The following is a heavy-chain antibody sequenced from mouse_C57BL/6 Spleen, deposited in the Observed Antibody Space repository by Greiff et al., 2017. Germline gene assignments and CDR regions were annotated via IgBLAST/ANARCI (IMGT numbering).Heavy chain of an antibody. D-gene: IGHD1-1*01. CDR2: IYPGNSDT. V-gene: IGHV1-5*01. J-gene: IGHJ3*01. Sequence: VQLKESGTVLARPGASVKMSCKTSGYTFTSYWMHWVKQRPGQGLEWIGAIYPGNSDTSYNQKFKGKAKLTAVTSASTAYMELSSRTNEDSAVYYCTKDYGSSPAWFAYWGQGTLVTVSA. CDR1: GYTFTSYW. CDR3: TKDYGSSPAWFAY.